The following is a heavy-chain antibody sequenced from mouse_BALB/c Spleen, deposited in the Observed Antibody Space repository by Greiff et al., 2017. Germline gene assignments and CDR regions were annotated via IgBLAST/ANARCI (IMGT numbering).Heavy chain of an antibody. V-gene: IGHV2-9*02. Sequence: QVQLKESGPGLVAPSQSLSITCTVSGFSLTSYGVHWVRQPPGKGLEWLGVIWAGGSTNYNSALMSRLSISKDNSKSQVFLKMNSLQTDDTAMYYCAGASPSLLFYYYGSSPFAYWGQGTLVTVSA. D-gene: IGHD1-1*01. J-gene: IGHJ3*01. CDR3: AGASPSLLFYYYGSSPFAY. CDR1: GFSLTSYG. CDR2: IWAGGST.